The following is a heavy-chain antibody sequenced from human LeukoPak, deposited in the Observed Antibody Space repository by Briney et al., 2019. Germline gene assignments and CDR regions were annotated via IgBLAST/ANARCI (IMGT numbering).Heavy chain of an antibody. CDR2: INPNSGAT. CDR1: GYTFTGYY. Sequence: ASVKVSCKASGYTFTGYYIHWVRQAPGQGLEWMGWINPNSGATNCAQKFQGRVTMTRDTSITTAYMELGRLTSDDKAVYYCARRYCSGGSCYPDYWGQGTLVTVSS. J-gene: IGHJ4*02. V-gene: IGHV1-2*02. CDR3: ARRYCSGGSCYPDY. D-gene: IGHD2-15*01.